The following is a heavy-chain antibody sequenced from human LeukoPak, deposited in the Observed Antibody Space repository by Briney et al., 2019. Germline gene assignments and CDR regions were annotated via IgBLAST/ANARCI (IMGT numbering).Heavy chain of an antibody. CDR2: ITHNSGAT. J-gene: IGHJ4*02. CDR3: ASWAGGNSDLASFDY. Sequence: GASVKVSCKASGYTFTDHSIHWVRQAPGQGFEWMGWITHNSGATKFAQNFQGRVTLTRDTSISTVYMEVNNLKSDDTAVYYCASWAGGNSDLASFDYWGQGTLVTVSS. D-gene: IGHD3-16*01. V-gene: IGHV1-2*02. CDR1: GYTFTDHS.